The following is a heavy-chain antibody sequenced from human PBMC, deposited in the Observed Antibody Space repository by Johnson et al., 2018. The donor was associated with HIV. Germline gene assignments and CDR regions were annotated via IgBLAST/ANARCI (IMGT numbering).Heavy chain of an antibody. CDR1: GFTFSSYW. Sequence: MLLVESGGGLVQPGGSLRLSCAASGFTFSSYWMSWVRQAPGKGLEWVANIKQDGSEKYYVDSVKGRFTISRDNAKNSLYLQMNSLRAEDTAVYYCAKEGWAAAQEGWGAYDAFDIWGQGTMVTVSS. CDR2: IKQDGSEK. CDR3: AKEGWAAAQEGWGAYDAFDI. D-gene: IGHD6-13*01. V-gene: IGHV3-7*01. J-gene: IGHJ3*02.